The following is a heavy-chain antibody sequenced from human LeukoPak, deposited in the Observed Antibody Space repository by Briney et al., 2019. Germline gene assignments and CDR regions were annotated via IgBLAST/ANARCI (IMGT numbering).Heavy chain of an antibody. Sequence: GGSLRLSCAASGFTFSDYYMSWIRQAPGKGLEWVSYISSSSSYTNYADSVKGRFTISRDNAKNSLYLQMNSLGAEDTAVYYCARVKLGRRYSSGWYVDYWGQGTLVTVSS. CDR1: GFTFSDYY. J-gene: IGHJ4*02. V-gene: IGHV3-11*06. D-gene: IGHD6-19*01. CDR3: ARVKLGRRYSSGWYVDY. CDR2: ISSSSSYT.